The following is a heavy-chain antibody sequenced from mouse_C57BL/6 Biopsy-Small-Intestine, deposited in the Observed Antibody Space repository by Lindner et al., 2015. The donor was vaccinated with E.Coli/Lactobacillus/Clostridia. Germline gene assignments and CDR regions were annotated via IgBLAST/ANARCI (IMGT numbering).Heavy chain of an antibody. D-gene: IGHD2-1*01. Sequence: SVKVSCKASGYAFTTYTISWVRQAPGQGLEWMGWINAYNENTNYAQKFKDRVSMTTDTSTSTIYMQLRSLRSDDTAVYYCVRDLLPGGNNYPLVYWGQGTLVTVSS. V-gene: IGHV1-4*01. CDR3: VRDLLPGGNNYPLVY. CDR1: GYAFTTYT. J-gene: IGHJ3*01. CDR2: INAYNENT.